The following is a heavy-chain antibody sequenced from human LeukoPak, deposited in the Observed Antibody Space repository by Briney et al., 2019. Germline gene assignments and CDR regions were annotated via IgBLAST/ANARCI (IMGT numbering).Heavy chain of an antibody. CDR1: GFTFSNYN. V-gene: IGHV3-21*01. J-gene: IGHJ4*02. CDR2: ISSSNNYM. Sequence: GGSLRLSCAASGFTFSNYNMNWVRQAPGKGLEWVSSISSSNNYMYYADSVKGRFTISRDNAKNSLYLQMNSLRAEDTAVYYCARRSPNYYFDYWGQGTPVTVSS. CDR3: ARRSPNYYFDY.